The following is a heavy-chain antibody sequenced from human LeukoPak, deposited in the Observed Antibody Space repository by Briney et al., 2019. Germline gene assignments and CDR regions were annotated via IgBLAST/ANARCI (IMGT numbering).Heavy chain of an antibody. CDR1: GFTFSNAW. D-gene: IGHD2-15*01. J-gene: IGHJ6*03. Sequence: GGSLRLSCAAAGFTFSNAWMSWVRQAPGKGLEWVGRIKSKTDGGTTDHAAPVKGRFTISRDDSKNTLYLQMNSLKTEDTAVYYCTTPGGSGYYYYYMDVWGKGTTVTVSS. V-gene: IGHV3-15*01. CDR3: TTPGGSGYYYYYMDV. CDR2: IKSKTDGGTT.